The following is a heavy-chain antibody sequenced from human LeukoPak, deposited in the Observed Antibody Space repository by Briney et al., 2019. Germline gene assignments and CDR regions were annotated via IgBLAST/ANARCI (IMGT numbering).Heavy chain of an antibody. Sequence: SETLSLTCAVSGGSISSSNRWSWVRQPPGKGLEWIGEIYHSGSTNYNPSLKSRVTISVDTSKNQFSLKLTSVTATDTAVYYCARHGGGYNSDWYPHDYWGQGTLVTVSS. CDR2: IYHSGST. CDR3: ARHGGGYNSDWYPHDY. D-gene: IGHD6-19*01. CDR1: GGSISSSNR. V-gene: IGHV4-4*02. J-gene: IGHJ4*02.